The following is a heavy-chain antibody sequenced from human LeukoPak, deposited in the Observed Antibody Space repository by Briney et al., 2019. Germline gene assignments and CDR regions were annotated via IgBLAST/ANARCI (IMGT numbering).Heavy chain of an antibody. CDR2: ISLSGLT. CDR3: SRENGAFSPFGY. Sequence: SGTLSLTCGVSGGSISNTNWWSWVRQPPGQGLEWIGEISLSGLTNYNPSLKSRVTVSLDESKNHLSLNLTSVTAADTAVYYCSRENGAFSPFGYWGQGTLVTVPS. D-gene: IGHD2-8*01. V-gene: IGHV4-4*02. J-gene: IGHJ4*02. CDR1: GGSISNTNW.